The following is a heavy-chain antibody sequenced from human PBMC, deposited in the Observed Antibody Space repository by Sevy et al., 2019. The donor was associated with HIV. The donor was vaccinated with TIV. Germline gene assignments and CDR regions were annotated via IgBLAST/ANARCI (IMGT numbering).Heavy chain of an antibody. Sequence: GGSLRLSCAASGVTFSSYSMNWVRQAPGKGLEWVSYISSSSRTIYYADSVKGRCTISRDNAKNSLYLQMNSLRDEDSAVYYCASRGYCNGGSCYSGPNDYWGQGILVTVSS. V-gene: IGHV3-48*02. J-gene: IGHJ4*02. CDR2: ISSSSRTI. CDR1: GVTFSSYS. D-gene: IGHD2-15*01. CDR3: ASRGYCNGGSCYSGPNDY.